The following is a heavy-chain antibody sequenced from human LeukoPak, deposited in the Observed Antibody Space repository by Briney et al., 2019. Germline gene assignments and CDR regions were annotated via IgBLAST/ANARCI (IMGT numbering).Heavy chain of an antibody. Sequence: GRSLRLSCAASGFTFSSYAMHWVRQAPGKGLEWVAVISYDGSNKYYADSVKGRFTISRDNSKNTLYLQMNSLRAEDTALYYCAKYRPELSGYYDYVWGNYRHSYFDYWGQGTMVTISS. CDR1: GFTFSSYA. V-gene: IGHV3-30*04. CDR3: AKYRPELSGYYDYVWGNYRHSYFDY. J-gene: IGHJ4*02. D-gene: IGHD3-16*02. CDR2: ISYDGSNK.